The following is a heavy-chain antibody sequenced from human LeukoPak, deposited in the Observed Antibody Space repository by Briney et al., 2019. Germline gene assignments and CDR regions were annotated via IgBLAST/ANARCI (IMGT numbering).Heavy chain of an antibody. Sequence: ASVKVSCTASGYTFTSYAMNWVRQAPGQGLEWMGGINTNTGNRTYAQGFTGRFVFSLDTSVSTAYLQISSLKAEDTAVYYCAREPTSTAFYDSSGFDYWGQGTLVTVSS. J-gene: IGHJ4*02. CDR1: GYTFTSYA. V-gene: IGHV7-4-1*02. CDR2: INTNTGNR. D-gene: IGHD3-22*01. CDR3: AREPTSTAFYDSSGFDY.